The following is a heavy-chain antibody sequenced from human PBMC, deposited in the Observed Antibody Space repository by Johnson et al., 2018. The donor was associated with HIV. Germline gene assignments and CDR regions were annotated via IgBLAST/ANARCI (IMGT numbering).Heavy chain of an antibody. CDR2: INWNGGST. J-gene: IGHJ3*02. CDR1: GFTFSRYV. D-gene: IGHD2-21*01. CDR3: ARGGGCGGDCYSGYDAFDI. Sequence: VQLVESGGGVVQPGRSLRLSCAASGFTFSRYVIHRVRQAPGKGLEWVSGINWNGGSTGYADSVKGRFTISRDNAKNSLYLQMNSLSAEDTAVYYCARGGGCGGDCYSGYDAFDIWGQGTKVTV. V-gene: IGHV3-20*04.